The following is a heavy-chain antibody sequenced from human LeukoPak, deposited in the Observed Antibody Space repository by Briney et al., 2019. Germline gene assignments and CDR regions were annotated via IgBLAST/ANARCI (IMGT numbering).Heavy chain of an antibody. Sequence: GGSLRLSCAASGFTFSDYWLSWVRQAPGEGLEWVANMNRDGSEKNYVDSMRGRITISRDNAKNSLYLQMNSLRVEDTAVYYCARDGGIIRFGGQDVWGQGTTVTVS. CDR1: GFTFSDYW. CDR2: MNRDGSEK. D-gene: IGHD3-16*01. V-gene: IGHV3-7*01. CDR3: ARDGGIIRFGGQDV. J-gene: IGHJ6*02.